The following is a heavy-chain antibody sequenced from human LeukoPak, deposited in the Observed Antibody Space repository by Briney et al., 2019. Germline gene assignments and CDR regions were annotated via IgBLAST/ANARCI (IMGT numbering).Heavy chain of an antibody. D-gene: IGHD6-13*01. V-gene: IGHV1-46*01. Sequence: GASVKVSCKASGYTFTSYYMHWVRQAPGQGLEWMGIINPSGGSTSYAQKFQGRVTMTRNTSISTAYMELSSLRSEDTAVYYCARVSSSWYRSWGYWFDPWGQGTLVTVSS. CDR3: ARVSSSWYRSWGYWFDP. CDR1: GYTFTSYY. J-gene: IGHJ5*02. CDR2: INPSGGST.